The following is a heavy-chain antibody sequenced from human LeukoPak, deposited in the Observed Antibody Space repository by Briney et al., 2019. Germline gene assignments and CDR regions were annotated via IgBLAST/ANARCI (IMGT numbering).Heavy chain of an antibody. J-gene: IGHJ4*02. D-gene: IGHD2-8*01. V-gene: IGHV3-23*01. CDR1: GFTFSSYA. CDR3: AKDTSIGRYCTNGVCSPFDY. Sequence: GGSLRLSCAGSGFTFSSYAMSWVRQAPGKGLKWVSAISDTDATTYDADSVKGRFTISRDNSRSTLYLQMNSLRAEDTALYYCAKDTSIGRYCTNGVCSPFDYWGQGTLVTVSS. CDR2: ISDTDATT.